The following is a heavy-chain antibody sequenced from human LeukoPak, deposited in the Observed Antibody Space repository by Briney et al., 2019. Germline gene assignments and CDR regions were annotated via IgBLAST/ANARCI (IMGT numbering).Heavy chain of an antibody. J-gene: IGHJ6*03. CDR2: INHSGST. CDR1: GGSFSGYY. Sequence: PSETLSLTCAVYGGSFSGYYWSWIRQPPGKGLEWIGEINHSGSTNYNPSLKSRVTISVDTSKNQFPLKLSSVTAADTAVYYCAREVAALYYYYYYMDVWGKGTTVTVSS. CDR3: AREVAALYYYYYYMDV. V-gene: IGHV4-34*01. D-gene: IGHD2-15*01.